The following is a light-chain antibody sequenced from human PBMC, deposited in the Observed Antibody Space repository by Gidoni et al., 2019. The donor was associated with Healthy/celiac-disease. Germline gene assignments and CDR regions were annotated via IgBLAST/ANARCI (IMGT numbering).Light chain of an antibody. V-gene: IGKV1-33*01. CDR3: QQYGNLPYS. J-gene: IGKJ2*03. CDR1: QDISNY. CDR2: DAS. Sequence: DILMIQSPSSLSASVGDRVTITCQASQDISNYLNWYQQKPGKAPKLLIYDASNLETGVPSRFSGSGSGTDFTFTISSLQPEDIATYYCQQYGNLPYSFGQGTKLEIK.